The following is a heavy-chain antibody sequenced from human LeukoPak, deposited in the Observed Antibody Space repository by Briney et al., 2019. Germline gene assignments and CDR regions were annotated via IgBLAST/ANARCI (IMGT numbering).Heavy chain of an antibody. CDR2: IIPRYSAS. CDR3: VRPDRIFGVPAAFDA. Sequence: SVKVSCKASGGSFSDYPINWVRQAPGQGLEWLGGIIPRYSASNYARAFQGRVTITADESTNTVYMEMSGLRPDDTAVYYCVRPDRIFGVPAAFDAWGQGTLVAVSS. D-gene: IGHD3-3*02. V-gene: IGHV1-69*13. J-gene: IGHJ3*01. CDR1: GGSFSDYP.